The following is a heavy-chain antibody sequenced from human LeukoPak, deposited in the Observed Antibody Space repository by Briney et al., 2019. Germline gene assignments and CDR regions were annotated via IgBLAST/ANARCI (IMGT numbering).Heavy chain of an antibody. V-gene: IGHV3-30*18. CDR2: ISYDGSNK. CDR3: AKASLSRWPIAFDY. Sequence: AGGSLRLSCAASGFTFSSYGMHWVRQAPGKGLEWVAVISYDGSNKYYADSVKGRFTISRDNSKNTLYLQKNSLRAEDTAVYYCAKASLSRWPIAFDYWGQGTLVTVSS. J-gene: IGHJ4*02. D-gene: IGHD5-24*01. CDR1: GFTFSSYG.